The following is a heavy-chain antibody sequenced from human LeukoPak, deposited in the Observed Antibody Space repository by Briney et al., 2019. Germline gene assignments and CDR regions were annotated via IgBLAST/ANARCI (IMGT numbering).Heavy chain of an antibody. CDR2: IYTSGST. Sequence: MSSQTLSLTCTVSGGSISSGSYYWSWIRQPAGKGLEWIGRIYTSGSTNYNPSLKSRVTISVDTSRNQFSLKLSSVTAADTAVYYCARESRGPRGFDYWGQGTLVTVSS. V-gene: IGHV4-61*02. CDR3: ARESRGPRGFDY. CDR1: GGSISSGSYY. D-gene: IGHD3-10*01. J-gene: IGHJ4*02.